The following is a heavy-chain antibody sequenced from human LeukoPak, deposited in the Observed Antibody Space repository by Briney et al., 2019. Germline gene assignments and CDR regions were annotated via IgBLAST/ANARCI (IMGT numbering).Heavy chain of an antibody. D-gene: IGHD2-15*01. J-gene: IGHJ4*02. V-gene: IGHV4-38-2*02. Sequence: PSETLSLTCTVSGYSISSGYYWGWIRQPPGKGLEWIGSIYYSGSTYYNPSLKSRVTISVDTSKNQFSLKLSSVTAADTAVYYCARSGGYCSGGSCYSDYWGQGTLVTVSS. CDR2: IYYSGST. CDR3: ARSGGYCSGGSCYSDY. CDR1: GYSISSGYY.